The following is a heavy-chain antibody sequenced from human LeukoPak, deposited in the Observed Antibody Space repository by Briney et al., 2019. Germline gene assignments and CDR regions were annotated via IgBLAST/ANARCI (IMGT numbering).Heavy chain of an antibody. Sequence: SETLSLTCTVSGGSISSSSYCWGWIRQPPGKGLEWIGSIYYSGSTYYNPSLKSRVTISVDTSKNQFSLKLSSVTAADTAVYYCAGYCSSTSCYLGWFDPWGQGTQVIVSS. CDR2: IYYSGST. CDR3: AGYCSSTSCYLGWFDP. D-gene: IGHD2-2*01. CDR1: GGSISSSSYC. V-gene: IGHV4-39*01. J-gene: IGHJ5*02.